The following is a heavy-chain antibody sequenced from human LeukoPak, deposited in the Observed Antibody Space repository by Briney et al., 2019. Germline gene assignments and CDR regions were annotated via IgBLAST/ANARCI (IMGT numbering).Heavy chain of an antibody. CDR3: ARTNIAAAYPDY. D-gene: IGHD6-13*01. V-gene: IGHV1-2*02. CDR1: GYTFTGYY. Sequence: ASVKVSCKASGYTFTGYYMHWVRQAPGQGLEWMGWINPNSGGTNYAQKFQGRVTMTRDTSISTAYMELSRLRSDDTAAFYCARTNIAAAYPDYWGQGTLVTVSS. J-gene: IGHJ4*02. CDR2: INPNSGGT.